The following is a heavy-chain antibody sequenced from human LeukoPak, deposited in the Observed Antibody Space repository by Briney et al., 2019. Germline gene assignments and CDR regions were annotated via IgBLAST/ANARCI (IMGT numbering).Heavy chain of an antibody. CDR3: AKRPAAVRGVIPYLDY. D-gene: IGHD3-10*02. V-gene: IGHV3-23*01. CDR1: GFMFSSFS. CDR2: ISPGGST. Sequence: GGSLRLSCAASGFMFSSFSMSWVRHVPGKGLEWVSTISPGGSTYYADSVKGRFTISRDNSESTLFLQMNSLRAEDTAIYYCAKRPAAVRGVIPYLDYWGQGTLVTVSS. J-gene: IGHJ4*02.